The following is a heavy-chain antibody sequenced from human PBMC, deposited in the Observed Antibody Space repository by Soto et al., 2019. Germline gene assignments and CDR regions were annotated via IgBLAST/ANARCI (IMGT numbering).Heavy chain of an antibody. CDR2: ISYDGSNK. Sequence: VESGGGVVQPGRSLRLSCAASGFTFSSYAMHWVRQAPGKGLEWVAVISYDGSNKYYADSVKGRFTISRDNSKNTLYLQMNSLRAEDTAVYYCARDGSWLAYYYYGMDVWGQGTTVTVSS. CDR1: GFTFSSYA. D-gene: IGHD6-13*01. J-gene: IGHJ6*02. CDR3: ARDGSWLAYYYYGMDV. V-gene: IGHV3-30-3*01.